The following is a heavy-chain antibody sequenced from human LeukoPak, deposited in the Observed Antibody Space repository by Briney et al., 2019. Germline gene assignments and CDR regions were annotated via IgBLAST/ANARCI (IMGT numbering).Heavy chain of an antibody. CDR3: ARDDSAWYAY. CDR1: GFTFSSYE. D-gene: IGHD6-19*01. CDR2: ISSSGRSI. V-gene: IGHV3-48*03. Sequence: GGSLRLSCAASGFTFSSYEMKWVRHAPRKGMEWVSYISSSGRSIYYADSVKGRFTISRDNAKNSLYLQMNSLRAEDTAVYYCARDDSAWYAYWGPGTLVTVSS. J-gene: IGHJ4*02.